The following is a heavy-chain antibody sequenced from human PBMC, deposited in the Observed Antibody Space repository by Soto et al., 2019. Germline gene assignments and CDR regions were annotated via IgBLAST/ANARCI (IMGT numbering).Heavy chain of an antibody. V-gene: IGHV1-69*13. CDR3: ATNEGRDGYSFDY. CDR1: GVTFSRQD. CDR2: IIPIFGTP. D-gene: IGHD5-12*01. Sequence: SVKVSCKASGVTFSRQDMRWVRQAPGQGLECMGGIIPIFGTPKYAEKFQDRVTITADESTSTAYMELSSLTSEDTAVYYCATNEGRDGYSFDYWGQGTLVTVSS. J-gene: IGHJ4*02.